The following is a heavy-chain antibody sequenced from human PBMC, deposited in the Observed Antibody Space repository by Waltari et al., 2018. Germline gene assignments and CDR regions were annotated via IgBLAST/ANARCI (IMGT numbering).Heavy chain of an antibody. CDR2: MNPNSGNT. CDR1: GYPFTSYD. D-gene: IGHD2-8*01. J-gene: IGHJ4*02. Sequence: QVQLVQSGAAVKKPGASVKVSCKASGYPFTSYDITWVRQSTGQGLEWMGWMNPNSGNTGYAQKFQGRVTMTRNTSISTAYMELSSLRSEDTAVYYWARAGYCTNGVCFDYWGQGTLVTVSS. V-gene: IGHV1-8*01. CDR3: ARAGYCTNGVCFDY.